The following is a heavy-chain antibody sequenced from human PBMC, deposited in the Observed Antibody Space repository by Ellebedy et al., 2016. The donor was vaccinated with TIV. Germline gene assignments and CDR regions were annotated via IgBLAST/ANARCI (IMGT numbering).Heavy chain of an antibody. CDR3: ARALGSSSSGY. J-gene: IGHJ4*02. V-gene: IGHV4-34*01. Sequence: MPSETLSLTCAVYGGSFSGYYWSWIRQPPGKGLEWIGEINHSGSTNYNPSLKSPVTISVDTSKNQFSLKLSSVTAADTAVYYCARALGSSSSGYWGQGTLVTVSS. D-gene: IGHD6-6*01. CDR2: INHSGST. CDR1: GGSFSGYY.